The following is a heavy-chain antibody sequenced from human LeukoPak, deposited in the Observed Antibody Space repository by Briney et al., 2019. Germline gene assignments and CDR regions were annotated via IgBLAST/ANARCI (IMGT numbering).Heavy chain of an antibody. CDR3: ARDYELWQVFDL. V-gene: IGHV1-69*05. CDR2: IIPIFGTA. Sequence: SVKVSCKASGYTFTAYYIHWVRQAPGQGLEWMGRIIPIFGTANYAQKFQGRVTIITDESTSTAYMELSSLRSEDTAVYYCARDYELWQVFDLWGRGTLVTVSS. D-gene: IGHD5-18*01. CDR1: GYTFTAYY. J-gene: IGHJ2*01.